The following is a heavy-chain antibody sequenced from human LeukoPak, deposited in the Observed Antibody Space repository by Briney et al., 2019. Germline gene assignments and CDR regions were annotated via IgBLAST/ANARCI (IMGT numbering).Heavy chain of an antibody. CDR2: ISSSSSYI. CDR1: GFTSSSYS. Sequence: GSLRLSCAASGFTSSSYSMNWVRQTPRKGLERVSSISSSSSYIHYAASVKGRFTIARDNAKNPLYLQMNSLRAEDMSVYDCARNYGSGSYLDYYYGMDVWGKGTTVTVSS. D-gene: IGHD3-10*01. V-gene: IGHV3-21*01. CDR3: ARNYGSGSYLDYYYGMDV. J-gene: IGHJ6*04.